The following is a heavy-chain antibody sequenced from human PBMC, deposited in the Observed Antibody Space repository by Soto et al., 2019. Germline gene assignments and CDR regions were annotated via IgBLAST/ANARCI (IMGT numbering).Heavy chain of an antibody. J-gene: IGHJ3*02. CDR2: IYYSGST. CDR1: GGSISSYY. V-gene: IGHV4-59*01. D-gene: IGHD2-15*01. Sequence: QVQLQESGPGLVKPSETLSLTCTVSGGSISSYYWSWIRQPPGKGLEWIGYIYYSGSTNYNPSLKSRVTISVDTSKNQFSVKLSSVTAADTAVYYCARGWQDAFDIWGQGTMVTVSS. CDR3: ARGWQDAFDI.